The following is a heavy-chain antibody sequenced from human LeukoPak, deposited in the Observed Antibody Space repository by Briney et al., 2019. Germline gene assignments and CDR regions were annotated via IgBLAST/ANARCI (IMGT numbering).Heavy chain of an antibody. V-gene: IGHV1-2*02. CDR1: GYTFTGYY. J-gene: IGHJ6*03. D-gene: IGHD3-3*01. Sequence: ASVKVSCKASGYTFTGYYMHWVRQAPGQGLEWMGWINPNSGGTNYAQKFQGRVTITADESTSTAYMELSSLRSEDTAVYYCATFYDFWSGSPGDFDYYYYMDVWGKGTTGTVSS. CDR2: INPNSGGT. CDR3: ATFYDFWSGSPGDFDYYYYMDV.